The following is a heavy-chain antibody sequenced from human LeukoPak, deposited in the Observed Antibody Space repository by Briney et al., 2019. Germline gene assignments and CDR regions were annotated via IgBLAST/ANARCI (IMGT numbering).Heavy chain of an antibody. CDR1: GGSMSSFY. Sequence: SETLSLTCSVSGGSMSSFYWSWIRQPPGKGLEWIGYIYYSGSTNYNPSLKSRVTISVDTSKNHFSLKLSSVTAADTAVYYCARHDIANSNSCFDYWGQGTLVTVSS. CDR2: IYYSGST. CDR3: ARHDIANSNSCFDY. J-gene: IGHJ4*02. V-gene: IGHV4-59*08. D-gene: IGHD4-11*01.